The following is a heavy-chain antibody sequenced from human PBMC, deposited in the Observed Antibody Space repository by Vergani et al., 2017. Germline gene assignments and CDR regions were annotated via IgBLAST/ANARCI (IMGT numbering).Heavy chain of an antibody. CDR3: ARTESFILRYFHWAL. V-gene: IGHV4-39*01. CDR2: FYHSGGA. CDR1: GCSITSSSYY. J-gene: IGHJ4*02. Sequence: QLHLQESGPGLVKPSETLSLTCTVSGCSITSSSYYWGWIRQPPGKGLEWIGNFYHSGGAYYNPSLKGRVTISVDTSKNQFALEVTSVTAADTAIYFCARTESFILRYFHWALWGQGTLVTVSS. D-gene: IGHD3-9*01.